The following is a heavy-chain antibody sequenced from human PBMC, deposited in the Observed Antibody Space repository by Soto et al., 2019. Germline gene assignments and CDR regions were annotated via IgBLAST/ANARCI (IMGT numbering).Heavy chain of an antibody. CDR3: ARCAGYCTNGVCYNSYYYGMDV. J-gene: IGHJ6*02. CDR2: INAGNGNT. V-gene: IGHV1-3*01. D-gene: IGHD2-8*01. CDR1: GYTFTSYA. Sequence: GASVKVSCKASGYTFTSYAMHWVRQAPGQRLEWMGWINAGNGNTKYSQKFQGRVTITRDTSASTAYMELSSLRSEDTAVYYCARCAGYCTNGVCYNSYYYGMDVWGQGTTVTVSS.